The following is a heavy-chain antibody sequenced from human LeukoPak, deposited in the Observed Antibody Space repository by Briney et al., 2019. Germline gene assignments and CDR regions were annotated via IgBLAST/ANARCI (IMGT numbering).Heavy chain of an antibody. CDR1: GFTFSSYS. CDR3: ARDPHPDAFDI. CDR2: ISSSSSYI. J-gene: IGHJ3*02. V-gene: IGHV3-21*01. Sequence: GGSLRLSCAASGFTFSSYSMNWVRQAPGKGLEWVSSISSSSSYIYYADSVKGRFTISRDSAKNSLYLQMNSLRAEDTAVYYCARDPHPDAFDIWGQGTMVTVSS.